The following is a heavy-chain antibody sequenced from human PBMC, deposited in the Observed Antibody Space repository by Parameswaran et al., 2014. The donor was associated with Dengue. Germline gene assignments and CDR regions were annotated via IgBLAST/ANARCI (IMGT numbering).Heavy chain of an antibody. Sequence: RWIRQPPGKGLEWVGRIKSKTDGGTTDYAAPVKGRFTISRDDSKNTLYLQMNSLKTEDTAVYYCTPRLYYYDSSGHHPEDYWGQGTLVTVSS. V-gene: IGHV3-15*01. J-gene: IGHJ4*02. D-gene: IGHD3-22*01. CDR2: IKSKTDGGTT. CDR3: TPRLYYYDSSGHHPEDY.